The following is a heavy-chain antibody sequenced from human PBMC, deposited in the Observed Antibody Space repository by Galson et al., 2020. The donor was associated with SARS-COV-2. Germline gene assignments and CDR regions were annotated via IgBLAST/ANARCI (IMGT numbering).Heavy chain of an antibody. CDR3: ARIGSRGIWAVAGGPQDYYYGMDV. CDR2: IDWDDDK. CDR1: GFSLSTSGMC. D-gene: IGHD6-19*01. Sequence: SGPTLVKPTQTLTLTCTFSGFSLSTSGMCVSWIRQPPGKALEWLARIDWDDDKYYSTSLKTRLTISRDTSKNQVVLTMTNMDPVDTATYYCARIGSRGIWAVAGGPQDYYYGMDVWGQGTTVTVSS. V-gene: IGHV2-70*11. J-gene: IGHJ6*02.